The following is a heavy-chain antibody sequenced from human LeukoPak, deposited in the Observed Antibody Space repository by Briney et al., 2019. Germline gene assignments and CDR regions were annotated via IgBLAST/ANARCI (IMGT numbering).Heavy chain of an antibody. CDR1: GGSISGYF. CDR2: VYTSGTT. J-gene: IGHJ4*02. V-gene: IGHV4-4*07. Sequence: PSEILSLTCTVSGGSISGYFWTWIRQPAGKELEWIGRVYTSGTTYYNPSLESRVTISLDTFNNQFSLRVTSVTAADTAIYYCARGTEKTRISGYYSFDHWGRGLLVTVSS. D-gene: IGHD5-12*01. CDR3: ARGTEKTRISGYYSFDH.